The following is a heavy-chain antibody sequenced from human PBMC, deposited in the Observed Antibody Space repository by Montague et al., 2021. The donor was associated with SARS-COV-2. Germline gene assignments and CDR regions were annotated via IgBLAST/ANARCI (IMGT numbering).Heavy chain of an antibody. CDR1: GDSISSGNFH. CDR2: MYISGIS. D-gene: IGHD3-22*01. Sequence: TLSLTCTVSGDSISSGNFHWNWIRQPAGEGPEWIGRMYISGISDYNPSLKSRVTISLDTSKNQVSLKLTSVTAADMAVYYCARSHADGYRADAPDIWGQGTMVTVSS. CDR3: ARSHADGYRADAPDI. V-gene: IGHV4-61*02. J-gene: IGHJ3*02.